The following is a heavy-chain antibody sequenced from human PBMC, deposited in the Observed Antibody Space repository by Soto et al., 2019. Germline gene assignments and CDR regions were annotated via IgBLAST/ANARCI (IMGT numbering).Heavy chain of an antibody. CDR1: GGSISSGGYY. CDR2: IYYSGST. J-gene: IGHJ6*03. D-gene: IGHD4-4*01. V-gene: IGHV4-31*03. Sequence: PSETLSLTCTVSGGSISSGGYYWSWIRQHPGKGLEWIGYIYYSGSTYYNPSLKSRVTISVDTSKNQFSLKLSSVTAADTAVYYCARLDTVTTISRYYMDVWGKGTTVTVSS. CDR3: ARLDTVTTISRYYMDV.